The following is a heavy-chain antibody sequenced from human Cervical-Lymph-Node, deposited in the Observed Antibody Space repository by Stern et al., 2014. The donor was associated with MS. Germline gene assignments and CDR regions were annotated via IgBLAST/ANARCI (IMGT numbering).Heavy chain of an antibody. Sequence: DQLVESGAEVKKPGSSVKVSCKASGGTFNTNVISWVRQAPGQGLEWKGGIIPIFGTALYAQKFQGRVTITANASTRAGYMKLSSLRSEHTAVYYCARAAYSTSSYNYWGQGTLVIVSS. D-gene: IGHD6-6*01. CDR3: ARAAYSTSSYNY. CDR1: GGTFNTNV. J-gene: IGHJ4*02. CDR2: IIPIFGTA. V-gene: IGHV1-69*01.